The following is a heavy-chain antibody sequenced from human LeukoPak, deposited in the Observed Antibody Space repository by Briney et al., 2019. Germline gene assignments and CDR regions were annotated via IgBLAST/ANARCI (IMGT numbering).Heavy chain of an antibody. CDR3: ARGRGVAARRGFDF. CDR1: GESFSNHY. CDR2: IEHRGNT. D-gene: IGHD6-6*01. Sequence: PSETLSLTCVVNGESFSNHYWTWIRQSPGKGLEWIGEIEHRGNTNYNPSLKRRVTISVDTSKNEFSLKLKSMTAADTAVFYRARGRGVAARRGFDFWGQGPGVTVSS. V-gene: IGHV4-34*01. J-gene: IGHJ4*02.